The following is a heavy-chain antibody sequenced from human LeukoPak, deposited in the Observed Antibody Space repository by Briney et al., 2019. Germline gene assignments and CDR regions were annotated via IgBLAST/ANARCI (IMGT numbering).Heavy chain of an antibody. CDR1: GDSISSYY. V-gene: IGHV4-59*01. D-gene: IGHD6-19*01. CDR3: ARGGGYSSGLDY. Sequence: PSETLSLTCTVSGDSISSYYWSWIRQPPGKGLEWIGYIYYRGGTTYNPSLKSRVTISVDTSKNQFSLKLISVTAADTAVYYCARGGGYSSGLDYWGQGTLVTVSS. J-gene: IGHJ4*02. CDR2: IYYRGGT.